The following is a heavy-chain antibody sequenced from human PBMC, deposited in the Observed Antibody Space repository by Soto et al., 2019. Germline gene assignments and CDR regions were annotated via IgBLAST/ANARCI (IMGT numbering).Heavy chain of an antibody. CDR3: GRVSNGYYCYGMDV. J-gene: IGHJ6*02. CDR2: IYYSGST. V-gene: IGHV4-30-4*01. CDR1: GGSISSGDYY. Sequence: QVQLQESGPGLVKPSQTLSLTCTVSGGSISSGDYYWSWIRQPPGKGLEWIGYIYYSGSTYYNPSLKNRITIPVDTSKNQFPLKQSSVTAADTAVYYCGRVSNGYYCYGMDVWGQGTTVNVSS.